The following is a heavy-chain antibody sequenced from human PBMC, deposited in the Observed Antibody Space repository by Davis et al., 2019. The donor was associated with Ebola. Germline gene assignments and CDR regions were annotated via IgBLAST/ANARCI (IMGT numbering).Heavy chain of an antibody. CDR1: GGSISSSSYY. J-gene: IGHJ4*02. CDR3: AREKLGYCSGGSCYPFDT. Sequence: MPSETLSLTCTVSGGSISSSSYYWGWIRQPPGKGLEWIGSIYYSGSTYYNPSLKSRVTISVDTSKNQFPLKLSSVTAADTAVYYCAREKLGYCSGGSCYPFDTWGQGTLVTVSS. CDR2: IYYSGST. D-gene: IGHD2-15*01. V-gene: IGHV4-39*01.